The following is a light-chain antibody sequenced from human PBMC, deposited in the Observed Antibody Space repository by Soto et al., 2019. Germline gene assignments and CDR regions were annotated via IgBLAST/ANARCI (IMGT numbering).Light chain of an antibody. V-gene: IGKV1-9*01. Sequence: ASQDIAIYLAWYQQKPGEAPKLLIYAASTLYGGVPSRFSGSGSGTDFALTITSLQAEDFATYYCQQLRTYPSTFGGGTKVDI. CDR2: AAS. J-gene: IGKJ4*01. CDR1: QDIAIY. CDR3: QQLRTYPST.